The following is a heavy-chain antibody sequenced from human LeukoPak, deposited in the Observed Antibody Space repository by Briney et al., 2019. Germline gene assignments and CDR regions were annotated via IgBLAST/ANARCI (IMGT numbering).Heavy chain of an antibody. CDR2: ISVYNGDT. CDR1: GFTFNIYG. J-gene: IGHJ6*02. V-gene: IGHV1-18*01. D-gene: IGHD3-10*01. Sequence: ASVKVSCKASGFTFNIYGITWVRQAPGQGLEWMGWISVYNGDTKHAQKLQGRVTMTTDTSTTTAYMELRSLRSDDTAVYYCAREGYFGSGLDYFYGMDVWGQGTKVTVSS. CDR3: AREGYFGSGLDYFYGMDV.